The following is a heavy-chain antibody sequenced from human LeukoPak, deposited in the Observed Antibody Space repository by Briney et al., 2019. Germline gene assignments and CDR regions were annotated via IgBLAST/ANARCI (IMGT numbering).Heavy chain of an antibody. J-gene: IGHJ6*03. D-gene: IGHD3-10*01. CDR1: GGTFSSYA. V-gene: IGHV1-69*13. Sequence: SVKVSCKASGGTFSSYAISWVRQAPGQGLEWMVGIIPIFGTANYAQKFQGRVTITADESTSTAYMELSSLRSEDSAVYYCASSYYYGSGKFPPYYYYMDVWGKGTTVTISS. CDR3: ASSYYYGSGKFPPYYYYMDV. CDR2: IIPIFGTA.